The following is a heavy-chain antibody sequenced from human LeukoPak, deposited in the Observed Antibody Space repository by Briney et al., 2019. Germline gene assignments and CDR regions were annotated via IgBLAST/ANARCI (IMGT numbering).Heavy chain of an antibody. CDR1: VGPIFSYY. J-gene: IGHJ6*03. V-gene: IGHV4-4*07. Sequence: SETLSLTCTVSVGPIFSYYWSSIRQPAGKGLEWIGCLYPGLGTDYNPSLKSRVTMSVDTSKKQFALKLSAVPAADTAVYYCARLKFYDSTGYSPGHYMDVWGKGTTVTVSS. CDR2: LYPGLGT. CDR3: ARLKFYDSTGYSPGHYMDV. D-gene: IGHD3-22*01.